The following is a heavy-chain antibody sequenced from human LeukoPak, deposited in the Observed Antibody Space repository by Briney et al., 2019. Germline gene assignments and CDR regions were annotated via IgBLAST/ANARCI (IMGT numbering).Heavy chain of an antibody. CDR3: ARAAVAGTFDY. CDR1: GGSISSYY. Sequence: SETLSLTCTGSGGSISSYYWSWVRQPPGKGLEWIGYIYYSGSTNYNPSLKSRVTISVDTSKNQFSLKLRSVTAADTAVSYCARAAVAGTFDYWGQGTLVTVSS. V-gene: IGHV4-59*01. J-gene: IGHJ4*02. CDR2: IYYSGST. D-gene: IGHD6-19*01.